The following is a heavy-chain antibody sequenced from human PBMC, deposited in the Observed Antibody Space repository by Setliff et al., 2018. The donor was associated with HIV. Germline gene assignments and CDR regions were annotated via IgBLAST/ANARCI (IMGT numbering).Heavy chain of an antibody. CDR2: VNPNSGNT. Sequence: ASVKVSCKASGYTFTTYDINWVRQATGQGLEWMGWVNPNSGNTGYAERFQGRVTMTRDTSISTVYMELTSLRSEDMAVYYCARGLRQNRSNSDVFDVWGQGTEVTVSS. V-gene: IGHV1-8*02. CDR3: ARGLRQNRSNSDVFDV. J-gene: IGHJ3*01. CDR1: GYTFTTYD. D-gene: IGHD4-4*01.